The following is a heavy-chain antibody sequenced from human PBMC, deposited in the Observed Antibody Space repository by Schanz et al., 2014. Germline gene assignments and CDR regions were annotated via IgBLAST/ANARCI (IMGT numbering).Heavy chain of an antibody. J-gene: IGHJ4*02. CDR2: VSRSTPDI. D-gene: IGHD2-21*02. CDR3: VRERTNYGGNSYFFDH. Sequence: EVQLVESGGGLVQPGGSLRLSCAASGFSVGNKYMNWVRQAPGKGLEWVSYVSRSTPDIYYADSVKGRFTMSRDNAKNSVFLQMNSLRAEDTAVYYCVRERTNYGGNSYFFDHWGQGTLVTVSS. CDR1: GFSVGNKY. V-gene: IGHV3-48*01.